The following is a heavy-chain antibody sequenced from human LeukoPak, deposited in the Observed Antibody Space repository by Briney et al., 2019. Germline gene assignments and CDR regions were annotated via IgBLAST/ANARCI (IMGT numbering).Heavy chain of an antibody. D-gene: IGHD2-8*02. CDR1: GYSISSGYY. V-gene: IGHV4-38-2*02. CDR3: ARVAGGNHESYWYYYYMDV. J-gene: IGHJ6*03. Sequence: SETLSLTCTVSGYSISSGYYWGWIRPPPGKGLEWIGSIYHSGSTYYNPSLKSRVTISVDTSKNQFSLKLSSVTAADTAVYYCARVAGGNHESYWYYYYMDVWGKGTTVTVSS. CDR2: IYHSGST.